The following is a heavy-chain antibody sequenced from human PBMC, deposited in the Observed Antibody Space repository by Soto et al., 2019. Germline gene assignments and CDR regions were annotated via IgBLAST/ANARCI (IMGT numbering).Heavy chain of an antibody. Sequence: PGGSLRLSCAASGFTFSSYAMNWVRQATGKGLEWVSVISGSGDSTYYADSVKGRFTISRDNSKNTLYLQMNSLRAEDTAVFYCASRSSGWYFDYWGQGTLVTSPQ. V-gene: IGHV3-23*01. CDR1: GFTFSSYA. CDR2: ISGSGDST. J-gene: IGHJ4*02. CDR3: ASRSSGWYFDY. D-gene: IGHD6-19*01.